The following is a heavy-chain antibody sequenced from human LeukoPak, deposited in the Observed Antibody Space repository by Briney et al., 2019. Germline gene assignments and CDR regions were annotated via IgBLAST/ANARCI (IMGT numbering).Heavy chain of an antibody. V-gene: IGHV3-23*01. CDR3: AKDLALLWFGELLPPFDY. D-gene: IGHD3-10*01. CDR1: GFTFSSYA. Sequence: GGSLRLSCAASGFTFSSYAMSWVRQAPGKGLEWVSAISGSGGSTYYADSVKGRSTISRDNSKNTLYLQMNSLRAEDTAVYYCAKDLALLWFGELLPPFDYWGQGTLVTVSS. CDR2: ISGSGGST. J-gene: IGHJ4*02.